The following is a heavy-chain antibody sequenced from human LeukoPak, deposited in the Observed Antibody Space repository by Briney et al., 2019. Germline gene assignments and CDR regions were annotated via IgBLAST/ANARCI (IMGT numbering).Heavy chain of an antibody. J-gene: IGHJ5*02. CDR3: ARDIISSVAGTPIFDP. CDR1: GGSISSGGYY. V-gene: IGHV4-31*11. D-gene: IGHD6-19*01. CDR2: IYYSGST. Sequence: SETLSLTCAVSGGSISSGGYYWSWIRQHPGKGLEWIGYIYYSGSTYYNPSLKSRVTISVDTSKNQFSLKLSSVTAADTAVYYCARDIISSVAGTPIFDPWGQGTLVTVSS.